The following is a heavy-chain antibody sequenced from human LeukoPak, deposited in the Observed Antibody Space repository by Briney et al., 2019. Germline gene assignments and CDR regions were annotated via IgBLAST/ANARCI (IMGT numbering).Heavy chain of an antibody. V-gene: IGHV1-18*01. CDR2: ISAYNGNT. J-gene: IGHJ3*02. CDR1: GYTFTNYG. CDR3: ARRGYRGYRSGPAAFDI. Sequence: ASVKVSCKASGYTFTNYGIGWVRQAPGEGLDWMGCISAYNGNTNYAKKLQGRVTMTTDTSTSTAYLELRSLSSDDTAAYYCARRGYRGYRSGPAAFDIWGQGTEVTVSS. D-gene: IGHD5-18*01.